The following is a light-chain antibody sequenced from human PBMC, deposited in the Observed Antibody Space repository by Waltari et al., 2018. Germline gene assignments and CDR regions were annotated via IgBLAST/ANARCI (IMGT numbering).Light chain of an antibody. J-gene: IGLJ3*02. CDR3: SLYMGSGSWV. Sequence: QTVVTQEASLSVSPGGTVTLTCALTSGSVSTTSYATWYQQTPGQPPRTLVYKGSSRSSGVPDRFSGSVLGNTAALTITGAQADDEANYYCSLYMGSGSWVFGGGTKLTVL. CDR2: KGS. CDR1: SGSVSTTSY. V-gene: IGLV8-61*01.